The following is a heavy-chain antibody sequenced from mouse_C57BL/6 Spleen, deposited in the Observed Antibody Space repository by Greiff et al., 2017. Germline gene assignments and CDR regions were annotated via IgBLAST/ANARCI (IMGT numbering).Heavy chain of an antibody. D-gene: IGHD3-2*01. Sequence: EVQLQQSGAELVKPGASVKLSCTASGFNINDYYMHWVKQRPVQGLEWIGKIDPADGETHYAPKFQGKATMTADTSSNTAYMQLSSLTSEDTAVYYCAPTDRASGAMDYWGQGTTVTVSS. J-gene: IGHJ4*01. CDR3: APTDRASGAMDY. CDR1: GFNINDYY. CDR2: IDPADGET. V-gene: IGHV14-2*01.